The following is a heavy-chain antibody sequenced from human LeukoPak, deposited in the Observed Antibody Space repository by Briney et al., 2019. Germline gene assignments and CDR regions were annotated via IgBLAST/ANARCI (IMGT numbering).Heavy chain of an antibody. CDR3: ARGYSGYGPHDY. J-gene: IGHJ4*02. Sequence: ASVKVSCKASGYTFTSYGISWVRQAPGQGLEWRGWISAYSGKTSYAQNLQGRVTMTKDTSTTTAYMELRSLRSDDTAVYYCARGYSGYGPHDYWGQGTLVTVSS. D-gene: IGHD5-12*01. CDR2: ISAYSGKT. V-gene: IGHV1-18*01. CDR1: GYTFTSYG.